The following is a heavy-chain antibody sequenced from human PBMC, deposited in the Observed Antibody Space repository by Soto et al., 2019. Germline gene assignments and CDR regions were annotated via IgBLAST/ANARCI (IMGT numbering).Heavy chain of an antibody. Sequence: LRLSCAASGFNFRNSPMTCVRQAPGQGLEYVSSITSGGEQTFYADSVKGRFTISRDNSKGILHLQMNSLRAEDTATYHCAKGVLGRGASSWGQGTVVPVSS. CDR3: AKGVLGRGASS. CDR2: ITSGGEQT. J-gene: IGHJ5*02. V-gene: IGHV3-23*01. CDR1: GFNFRNSP. D-gene: IGHD2-15*01.